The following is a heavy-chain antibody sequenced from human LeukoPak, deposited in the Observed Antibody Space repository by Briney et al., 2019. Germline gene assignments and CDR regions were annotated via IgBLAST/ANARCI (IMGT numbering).Heavy chain of an antibody. CDR1: GGSISSYY. CDR2: IYYSGST. J-gene: IGHJ4*02. CDR3: ARGWVAGTHWFDY. V-gene: IGHV4-59*01. D-gene: IGHD6-19*01. Sequence: SETLSLTCTVSGGSISSYYWSWIRQPPGKGLEWIGYIYYSGSTNYNPSLKSRVTISVDTSKNQFPLKLSSVTAADTAVYYCARGWVAGTHWFDYWGQGTLVTVSS.